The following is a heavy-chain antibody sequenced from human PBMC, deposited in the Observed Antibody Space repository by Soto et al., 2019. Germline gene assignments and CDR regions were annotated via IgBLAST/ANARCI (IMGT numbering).Heavy chain of an antibody. Sequence: EVQLLESGGGLVQPGGSLILSCAASGFTFSSYAMSWVRQAPGKGLEWVSAISGSGGSTYYADSVKGRFTISRDNSKNTLYLQMNSLRAEDTAVYYCAKFNDDILTGYYLSWFDPWGQGTLVTVSS. D-gene: IGHD3-9*01. V-gene: IGHV3-23*01. CDR2: ISGSGGST. J-gene: IGHJ5*02. CDR1: GFTFSSYA. CDR3: AKFNDDILTGYYLSWFDP.